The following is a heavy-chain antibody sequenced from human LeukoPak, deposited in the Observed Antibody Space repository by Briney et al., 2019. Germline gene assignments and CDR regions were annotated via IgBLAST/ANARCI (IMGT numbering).Heavy chain of an antibody. D-gene: IGHD6-13*01. Sequence: GGSLRLSCAASGFTFSSYAMSWVRQAPGKGLEWVSSISGSGGGTYYADSVKGRFTISRDNAKNSLYLQMNSLRAEDTALYHCARSAAAGHFDYWGQGTLVTVSS. J-gene: IGHJ4*02. CDR1: GFTFSSYA. V-gene: IGHV3-23*01. CDR3: ARSAAAGHFDY. CDR2: ISGSGGGT.